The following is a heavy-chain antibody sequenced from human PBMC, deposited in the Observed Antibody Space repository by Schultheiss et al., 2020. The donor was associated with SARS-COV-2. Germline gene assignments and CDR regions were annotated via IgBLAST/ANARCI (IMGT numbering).Heavy chain of an antibody. V-gene: IGHV4-34*01. CDR2: INHSGST. D-gene: IGHD5-24*01. J-gene: IGHJ6*02. Sequence: SETLSLTCAVYGGSFSGYYWSWIRQHPGKGLEWIGEINHSGSTNYNPSLKSRVTISVDTSKNQFSLKLSSVTAADTAVYYCARARRSGDYYYGMDVWGQGTTVTVSS. CDR1: GGSFSGYY. CDR3: ARARRSGDYYYGMDV.